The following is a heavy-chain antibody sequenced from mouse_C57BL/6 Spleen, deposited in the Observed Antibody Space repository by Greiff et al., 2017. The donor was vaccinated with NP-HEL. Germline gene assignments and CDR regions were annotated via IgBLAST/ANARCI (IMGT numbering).Heavy chain of an antibody. CDR3: ASGITTVPRGFDV. CDR1: GYTFTSYG. Sequence: VKLVESGAELARPGASVKLSCKASGYTFTSYGISWVKQRTGQGLEWIGEIYPRSGNTYYNEKFKGKATLTADKSSSTAYMELRSLTSEDSAVYFCASGITTVPRGFDVWGTGTTVTVSS. CDR2: IYPRSGNT. J-gene: IGHJ1*03. D-gene: IGHD1-1*01. V-gene: IGHV1-81*01.